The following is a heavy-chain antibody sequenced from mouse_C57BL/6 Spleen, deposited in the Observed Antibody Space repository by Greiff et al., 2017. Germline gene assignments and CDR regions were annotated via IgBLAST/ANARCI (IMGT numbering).Heavy chain of an antibody. J-gene: IGHJ1*03. CDR3: ARYYSNHKGNWYFDV. CDR2: IYPRDGST. V-gene: IGHV1-78*01. CDR1: GYTFTDDT. D-gene: IGHD2-5*01. Sequence: QVQLQQSDAELVKPGASVKISCKVSGYTFTDDTIHWMKQRPEQGLEWIGYIYPRDGSTKYNEKFKGKATLTADKSSSTAYMQLNSLTSEDSAVYFCARYYSNHKGNWYFDVWGTGTTVTVSS.